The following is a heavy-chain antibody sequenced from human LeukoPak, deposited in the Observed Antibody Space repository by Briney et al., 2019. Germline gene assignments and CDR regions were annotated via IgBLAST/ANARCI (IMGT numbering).Heavy chain of an antibody. CDR1: GVSISSSSYY. V-gene: IGHV4-39*07. CDR2: ISYSGST. D-gene: IGHD6-19*01. Sequence: PSETLSLTCTVSGVSISSSSYYWGWIRQPPGKGLEWIGSISYSGSTHYNPSLKSRVTISVDTSKNQLSLKLSSVTAADTAVYYCARGLGGSSGCFGYWGQGTLVTVSS. J-gene: IGHJ4*02. CDR3: ARGLGGSSGCFGY.